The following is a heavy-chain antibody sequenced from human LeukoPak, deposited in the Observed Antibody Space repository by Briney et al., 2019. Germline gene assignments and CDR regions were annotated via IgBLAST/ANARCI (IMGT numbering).Heavy chain of an antibody. Sequence: PGGSLRLSCAASGFTFRSYEMNWVRQAPGKGLVWVSYITSNANTIFYADSVKGRFTISRDNAKNSLYLQMNSLRAEDTAIYYCARELGHRYFDSWGQGSLVTVSS. CDR1: GFTFRSYE. D-gene: IGHD6-6*01. J-gene: IGHJ4*02. V-gene: IGHV3-48*03. CDR2: ITSNANTI. CDR3: ARELGHRYFDS.